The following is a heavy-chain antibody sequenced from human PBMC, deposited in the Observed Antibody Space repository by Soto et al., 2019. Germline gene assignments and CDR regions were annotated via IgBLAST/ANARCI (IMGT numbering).Heavy chain of an antibody. CDR2: ISTYSGDT. V-gene: IGHV1-18*01. D-gene: IGHD5-12*01. CDR1: GYTFFTYD. J-gene: IGHJ5*02. Sequence: QVHLVQSGVEVKTPGASVKVSCQASGYTFFTYDISWVRQAPGQGLEWMGWISTYSGDTKYAQKFQGRVTMTTDTSTLTAYLELRSLRSDDTAVYYSARHHGATTSENWLDPWGQGTLVTVSS. CDR3: ARHHGATTSENWLDP.